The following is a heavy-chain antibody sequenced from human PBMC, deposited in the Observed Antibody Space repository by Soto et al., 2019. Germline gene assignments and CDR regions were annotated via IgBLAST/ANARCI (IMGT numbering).Heavy chain of an antibody. CDR2: IRNKPNGHTT. J-gene: IGHJ4*02. CDR1: GFTFSGHY. V-gene: IGHV3-72*01. CDR3: STTVITAPLFEY. D-gene: IGHD2-21*02. Sequence: EVQLVESGGGLVQPGGSLRLSCEGSGFTFSGHYMDWVRQAPGKGLEWLGRIRNKPNGHTTAYAAAVKGRFTISWDDSKNLVYLQMNSLKSEDTALYYCSTTVITAPLFEYWGQGTLVAVSS.